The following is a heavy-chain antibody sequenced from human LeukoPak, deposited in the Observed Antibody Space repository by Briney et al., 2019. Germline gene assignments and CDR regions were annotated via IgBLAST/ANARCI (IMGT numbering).Heavy chain of an antibody. CDR3: ARPSLGTGATPSNY. Sequence: GASVKVSCKASGYTFTDYYLHWVRQAPGQGLEWMGWLNPTSGATNYAQEFQGRVTMTRDTSISTAYMELSRLTSDDTAVYYCARPSLGTGATPSNYRGQGTLVTVSS. CDR1: GYTFTDYY. D-gene: IGHD2-8*02. V-gene: IGHV1-2*02. CDR2: LNPTSGAT. J-gene: IGHJ4*02.